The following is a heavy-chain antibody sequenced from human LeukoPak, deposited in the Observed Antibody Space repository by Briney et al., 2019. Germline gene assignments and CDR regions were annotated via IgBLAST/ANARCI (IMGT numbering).Heavy chain of an antibody. CDR3: ARASYSGWTASHDS. CDR1: GFTVSSNY. CDR2: IYTGGSP. D-gene: IGHD6-25*01. Sequence: GGSLRLSCAASGFTVSSNYMNWARQAPVKGLEWVSVIYTGGSPDYADSVKGRFSISRDDSKNTLDLQMNSLRVEDTAMYYCARASYSGWTASHDSWGQGTLVTVSS. V-gene: IGHV3-66*01. J-gene: IGHJ5*01.